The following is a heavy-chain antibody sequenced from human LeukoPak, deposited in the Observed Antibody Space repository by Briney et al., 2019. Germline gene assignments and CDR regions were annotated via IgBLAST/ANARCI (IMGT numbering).Heavy chain of an antibody. J-gene: IGHJ6*03. D-gene: IGHD6-6*01. Sequence: SETLSLTCAVYGGSFRGHYWSWIRQPPGKGLERIGEINHSGSTNYNPSLKSRVTISVDTSKNQFSLKLSSVTAADTAVCYCARGLEYSSSSRYYYYMDVWGKGTTVTVSS. CDR2: INHSGST. CDR3: ARGLEYSSSSRYYYYMDV. V-gene: IGHV4-34*01. CDR1: GGSFRGHY.